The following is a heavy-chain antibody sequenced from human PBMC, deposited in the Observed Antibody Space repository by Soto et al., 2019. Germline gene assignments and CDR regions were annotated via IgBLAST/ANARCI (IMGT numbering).Heavy chain of an antibody. J-gene: IGHJ4*02. CDR2: ISSNGGST. Sequence: CAVHCVRQKPGKGLEYVSAISSNGGSTYYANSVKGRFTISRDNSKNTLYLQMGSLRAEDMAVYYCARGYCTNGVCPSHYWGQGTLVTVSS. D-gene: IGHD2-8*01. CDR3: ARGYCTNGVCPSHY. V-gene: IGHV3-64*01. CDR1: CA.